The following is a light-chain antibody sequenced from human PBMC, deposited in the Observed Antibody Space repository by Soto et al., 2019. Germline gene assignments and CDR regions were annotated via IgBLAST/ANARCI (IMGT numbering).Light chain of an antibody. V-gene: IGLV2-18*02. CDR1: SSDVGTYDR. J-gene: IGLJ3*02. Sequence: QTALTQPPSVSGSPGQSVTISCTGTSSDVGTYDRVSWYQQPPGTAPKLMIYEVSNRPSGVPDRFSGSKSGNTASLTISGLQAEDEAEYYCSSYTGTSTPWVFGGGTKLTVL. CDR3: SSYTGTSTPWV. CDR2: EVS.